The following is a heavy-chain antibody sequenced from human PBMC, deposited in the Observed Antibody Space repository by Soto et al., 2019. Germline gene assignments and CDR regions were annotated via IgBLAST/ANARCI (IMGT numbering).Heavy chain of an antibody. V-gene: IGHV1-3*01. CDR3: ARGITLPTPLDY. J-gene: IGHJ4*02. CDR1: WYTFTSYA. CDR2: INAGNGNT. D-gene: IGHD1-20*01. Sequence: ASVKASLKGSWYTFTSYAMSLVRQAPGQRLEWMGWINAGNGNTKYSQKFQGRVTITRDTSASTAYMELSSLRSEDTAVYYCARGITLPTPLDYWGQGTLVTVSS.